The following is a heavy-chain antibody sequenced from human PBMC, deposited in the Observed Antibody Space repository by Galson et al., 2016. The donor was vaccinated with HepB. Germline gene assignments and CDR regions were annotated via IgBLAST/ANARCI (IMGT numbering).Heavy chain of an antibody. V-gene: IGHV3-23*01. CDR3: AKWSDAAATY. D-gene: IGHD6-13*01. J-gene: IGHJ4*02. CDR1: GFTFSTYA. Sequence: SLRLSCAGTGFTFSTYAMSWVRQAPGKRLEWVSAISGIGDTTYYADSVKGRFSISRDNSKNTLYLQMSSLTAEDTAVYYCAKWSDAAATYWGQGALVTVSS. CDR2: ISGIGDTT.